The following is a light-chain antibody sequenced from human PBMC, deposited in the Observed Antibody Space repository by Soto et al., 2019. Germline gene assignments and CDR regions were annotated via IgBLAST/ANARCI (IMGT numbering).Light chain of an antibody. V-gene: IGLV2-23*01. CDR2: EGS. CDR3: CSYAGSSTSYV. J-gene: IGLJ1*01. Sequence: QSVLTQPASVSGSPGQSITISCTGTSSDVGSYNLVSWYQQHPGKAPKLMIYEGSKRPSGVSNRFSGYKSGNTASLTISGLQAEDEADYYCCSYAGSSTSYVFGPGTKLTVL. CDR1: SSDVGSYNL.